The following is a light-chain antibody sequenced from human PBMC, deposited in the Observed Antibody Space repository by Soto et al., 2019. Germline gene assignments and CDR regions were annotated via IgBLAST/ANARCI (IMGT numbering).Light chain of an antibody. CDR3: QQYTNTNNPWM. CDR1: EKINKW. Sequence: DIQMTHSPSTLSASGGDRVTITCRASEKINKWLAWYQQKPGKAPKLLVYDASTLQSGVASRFSVSGSGTEFTLIISGLQPDDSATYYCQQYTNTNNPWMFGQGTKVDIK. V-gene: IGKV1-5*01. J-gene: IGKJ1*01. CDR2: DAS.